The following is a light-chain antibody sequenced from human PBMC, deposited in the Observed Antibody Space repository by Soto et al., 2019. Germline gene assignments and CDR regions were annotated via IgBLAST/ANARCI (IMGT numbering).Light chain of an antibody. CDR3: QQYGSSRQT. J-gene: IGKJ1*01. V-gene: IGKV3-20*01. Sequence: LLTQSPATLSLSRGERTTLXXRASQSLSSSYLAWYQQKPGKAPRPXSDSASSRATGIPDRFSGSGSGTDFTLTISRLDPEDFAVYSCQQYGSSRQTFGQGTKVEIK. CDR2: SAS. CDR1: QSLSSSY.